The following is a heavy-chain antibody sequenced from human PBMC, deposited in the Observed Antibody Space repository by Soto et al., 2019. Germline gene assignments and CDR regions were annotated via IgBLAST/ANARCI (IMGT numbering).Heavy chain of an antibody. Sequence: EVQLVESGGGLVKPGGYLRLSCAASEFTLSNAWMNWVRQAPGKGLEWVGRIKRKTEGGTTDYAAPVKGRFTISRDDSENTGFLQMNSLKTEETAVYNCTTWSRSLRFLEWFHHSYAFEIWGQGTLVTVS. V-gene: IGHV3-15*01. CDR3: TTWSRSLRFLEWFHHSYAFEI. J-gene: IGHJ3*02. D-gene: IGHD3-3*01. CDR2: IKRKTEGGTT. CDR1: EFTLSNAW.